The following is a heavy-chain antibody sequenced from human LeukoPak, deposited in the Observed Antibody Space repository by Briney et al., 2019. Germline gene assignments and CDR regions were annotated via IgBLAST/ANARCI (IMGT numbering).Heavy chain of an antibody. J-gene: IGHJ4*02. CDR1: GYSFTYYW. D-gene: IGHD1-1*01. CDR2: IYPGDSDT. CDR3: ARQDGNSKYYFDY. V-gene: IGHV5-51*01. Sequence: GESLKISCKGSGYSFTYYWIGWVRRMPGKGLEWMGIIYPGDSDTRHRPSFQGQVTISVDKSISTAYLQWSSLKASDTAMYYCARQDGNSKYYFDYWGQGTLVTVSS.